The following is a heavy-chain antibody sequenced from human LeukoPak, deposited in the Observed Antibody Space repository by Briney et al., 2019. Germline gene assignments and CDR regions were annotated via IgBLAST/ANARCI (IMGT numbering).Heavy chain of an antibody. CDR2: IYWDDDK. CDR3: AHTQMGENYGVFFDY. Sequence: SGPTLVNPTQTLTLTCTFSGFSLSTSGVGVGWIRQPPGKALEWLALIYWDDDKRYSPSLKSRLTITKDTSKNQVVLTMTNMDPVDTATYCCAHTQMGENYGVFFDYWGQGTLVTVSS. D-gene: IGHD4-17*01. V-gene: IGHV2-5*02. CDR1: GFSLSTSGVG. J-gene: IGHJ4*02.